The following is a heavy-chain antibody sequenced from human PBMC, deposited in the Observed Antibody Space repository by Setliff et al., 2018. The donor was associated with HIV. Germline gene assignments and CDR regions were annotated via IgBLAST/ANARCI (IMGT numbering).Heavy chain of an antibody. CDR1: GFTFSSYW. CDR2: IKQDGST. J-gene: IGHJ6*03. CDR3: ARDIRAGNYPPYSYFYYMDV. Sequence: GGSLRLSCAASGFTFSSYWMSWVRQAPGKGLEWVANIKQDGSTYYADSVRGRFTISRDNSKNTLYLQMNSLRAEDTAVYYCARDIRAGNYPPYSYFYYMDVWGKGTTVTVSS. D-gene: IGHD4-4*01. V-gene: IGHV3-7*01.